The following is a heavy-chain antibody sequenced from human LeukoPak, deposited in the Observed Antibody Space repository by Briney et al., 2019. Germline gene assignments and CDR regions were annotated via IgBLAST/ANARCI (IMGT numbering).Heavy chain of an antibody. CDR3: ARTPTSVANIFDY. V-gene: IGHV4-4*07. CDR1: GGSINSYH. CDR2: IYSSGST. J-gene: IGHJ4*02. Sequence: SETLSLTCTVSGGSINSYHWSWIRQPAGKGLEWIGSIYSSGSTNYNPSLKSRVTMSVGTSKNQFSLKMRSVTAADTAVYYCARTPTSVANIFDYWGQGTLVTVSS. D-gene: IGHD5-12*01.